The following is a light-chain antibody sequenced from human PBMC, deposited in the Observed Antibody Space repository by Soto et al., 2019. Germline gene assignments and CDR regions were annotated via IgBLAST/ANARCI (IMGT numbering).Light chain of an antibody. CDR1: TSNIGTYA. V-gene: IGLV1-44*01. CDR3: AAWDDSLRAVV. CDR2: RNH. Sequence: QSVLTQSPSASGTPGQRVTISCSGSTSNIGTYAVNWYQQLPGTAPTLLIFRNHQRPSGVPDRFSGSKSGTSASLAISGPPSEHEADYYCAAWDDSLRAVVFGGGTKLTVL. J-gene: IGLJ2*01.